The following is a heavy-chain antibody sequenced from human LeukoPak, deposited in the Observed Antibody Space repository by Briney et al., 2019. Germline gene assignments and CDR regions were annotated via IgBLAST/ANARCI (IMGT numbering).Heavy chain of an antibody. D-gene: IGHD1-26*01. Sequence: ASVKVSCKASGYTFTSYDINWVRQATGQGLEWMGWMNPNSGNTGYAQKFQGRVTMTRNTSISTAYMELSSLRSEDTAVYYCALVGATWDAFDIWGQGTMVTVSS. CDR1: GYTFTSYD. CDR2: MNPNSGNT. CDR3: ALVGATWDAFDI. J-gene: IGHJ3*02. V-gene: IGHV1-8*01.